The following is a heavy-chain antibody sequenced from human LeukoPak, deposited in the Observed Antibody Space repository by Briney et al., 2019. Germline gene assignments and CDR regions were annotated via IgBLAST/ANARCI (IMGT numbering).Heavy chain of an antibody. CDR3: ARDLVPYDFWGGWTTNAFDI. CDR1: GFTFSTYA. D-gene: IGHD3-3*01. Sequence: GGSLRLSCAASGFTFSTYAMSWVRQAPGKGLEWVSTISGRGANTYYADSVKGRFTISRDNSKNTLYLQMNSLRAEDTAVYYCARDLVPYDFWGGWTTNAFDIWGQGTMVTVSS. J-gene: IGHJ3*02. V-gene: IGHV3-23*01. CDR2: ISGRGANT.